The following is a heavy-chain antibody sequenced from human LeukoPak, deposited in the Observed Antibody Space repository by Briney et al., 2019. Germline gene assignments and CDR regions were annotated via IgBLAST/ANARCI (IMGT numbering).Heavy chain of an antibody. CDR2: IYHSGST. J-gene: IGHJ4*02. Sequence: SETLSLTCAVSGGSISSSNWWSWVRQPPGKGLEWIGEIYHSGSTNYNPSLKSRVTISVDTSKNQFSLKLSSVTAADTAVYYCAREVGPLIGGFDYWGPGTLVTVSS. CDR3: AREVGPLIGGFDY. V-gene: IGHV4-4*02. D-gene: IGHD3-3*01. CDR1: GGSISSSNW.